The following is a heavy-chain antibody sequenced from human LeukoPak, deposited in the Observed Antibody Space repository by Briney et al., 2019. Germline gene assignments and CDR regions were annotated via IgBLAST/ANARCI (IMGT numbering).Heavy chain of an antibody. D-gene: IGHD3-3*01. Sequence: SVKVSCKASGFTFTSSAVQWVRQARGQRLERIGWIVVGSGNTNYAQKFQERVTITRDMSTSTAYMELSSLRSEDTAVYYCAAIGSDYDFWSGYSFRRGAFDIWGQGTMVTVSS. CDR3: AAIGSDYDFWSGYSFRRGAFDI. CDR1: GFTFTSSA. V-gene: IGHV1-58*01. J-gene: IGHJ3*02. CDR2: IVVGSGNT.